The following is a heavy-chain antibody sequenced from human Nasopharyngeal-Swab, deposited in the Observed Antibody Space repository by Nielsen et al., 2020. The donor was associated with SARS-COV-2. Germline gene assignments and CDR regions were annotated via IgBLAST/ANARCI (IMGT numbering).Heavy chain of an antibody. CDR2: IYSGGST. CDR3: AKDLQKWLVLGGYYYYNMDV. J-gene: IGHJ6*02. Sequence: GESLKISCAASGFTVSSNYMSWVRQAPGKGPEWVSVIYSGGSTYYADSVKGRFTISRDNSKNTLYLQMNSLRAEDTAVYYCAKDLQKWLVLGGYYYYNMDVWGQGTTVTVSS. V-gene: IGHV3-53*01. D-gene: IGHD6-19*01. CDR1: GFTVSSNY.